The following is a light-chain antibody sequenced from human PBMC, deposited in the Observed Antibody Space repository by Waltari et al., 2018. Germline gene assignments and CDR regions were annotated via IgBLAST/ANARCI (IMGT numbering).Light chain of an antibody. CDR3: SSYTSSSTLV. CDR2: EVS. Sequence: QSALTQPAPVSGSPGQSITTSCPGTTSDVGGYNYVPWYQQHPGKAPKLMIYEVSNRPSGVSNRFSGSKSGNTASLTISGLQAEDEADYYCSSYTSSSTLVFGGGTKLTVL. CDR1: TSDVGGYNY. J-gene: IGLJ2*01. V-gene: IGLV2-14*01.